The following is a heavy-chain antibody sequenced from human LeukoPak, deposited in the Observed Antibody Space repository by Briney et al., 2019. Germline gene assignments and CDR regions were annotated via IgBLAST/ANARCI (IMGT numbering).Heavy chain of an antibody. D-gene: IGHD6-13*01. CDR2: IYGGGST. V-gene: IGHV3-53*01. CDR3: ARAGGSSWSQYFQH. Sequence: GGSLRLSCAASGFTVSSNYMGWVRQAPGKGLEWVSVIYGGGSTNYGDSVKGRFTISRDNSKNTLYLQMNSLRAEDTAIYYCARAGGSSWSQYFQHWGQGTLVTVSS. J-gene: IGHJ1*01. CDR1: GFTVSSNY.